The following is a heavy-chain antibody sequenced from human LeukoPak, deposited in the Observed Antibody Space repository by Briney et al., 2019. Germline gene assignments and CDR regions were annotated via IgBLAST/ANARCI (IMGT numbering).Heavy chain of an antibody. V-gene: IGHV3-15*01. Sequence: SGGSLRLACAASGFTFSNAWMSWVRQAPGKGLEWVGRIKIKTDGGTIEYGAPVKGRFTISRDDSKNTLYLQMNTLETEDTGVYYCTRISGSSSGPFDYWGQGSLVTVSS. D-gene: IGHD1-26*01. J-gene: IGHJ4*02. CDR2: IKIKTDGGTI. CDR1: GFTFSNAW. CDR3: TRISGSSSGPFDY.